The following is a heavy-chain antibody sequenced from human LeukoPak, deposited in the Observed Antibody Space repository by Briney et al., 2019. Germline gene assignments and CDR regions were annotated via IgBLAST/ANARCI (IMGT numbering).Heavy chain of an antibody. V-gene: IGHV4-39*07. CDR1: GGSISSSSYY. CDR2: IYYSGST. Sequence: SETLFLTCTVSGGSISSSSYYWGWIRQPPGKGLEWIGSIYYSGSTYYNPSLKSRVTISVDTSKNQFSLKLSSVTAADTAVYYCARVLNNYYDSSGYQNDWFDPWGQGTLVTVSS. D-gene: IGHD3-22*01. CDR3: ARVLNNYYDSSGYQNDWFDP. J-gene: IGHJ5*02.